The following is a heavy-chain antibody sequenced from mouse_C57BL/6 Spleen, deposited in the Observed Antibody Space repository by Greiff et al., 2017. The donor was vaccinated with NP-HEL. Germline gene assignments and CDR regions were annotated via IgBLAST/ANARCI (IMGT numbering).Heavy chain of an antibody. CDR1: GFTFSNYW. CDR3: TGEGFSWFAY. J-gene: IGHJ3*01. CDR2: IRLKSDNYAT. Sequence: EVQGVESGGGLVQPGGSMKLSCVASGFTFSNYWMNWVRQSPEKGLEWVAQIRLKSDNYATHYAESVKGRFTISRDDSKSSVYLQMNNLRAEDTGIYYCTGEGFSWFAYWGQGTLVTVSA. V-gene: IGHV6-3*01.